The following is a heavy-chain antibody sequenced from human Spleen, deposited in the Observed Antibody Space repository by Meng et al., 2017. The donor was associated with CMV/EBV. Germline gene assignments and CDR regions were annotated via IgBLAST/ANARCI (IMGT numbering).Heavy chain of an antibody. J-gene: IGHJ3*02. V-gene: IGHV5-51*01. CDR3: ARSTWGRGATIINAFDM. CDR2: IYVGDSDT. CDR1: GYSLTKYW. Sequence: GESLKISCKGSGYSLTKYWVGWVRQMPGKGLEWMGIIYVGDSDTRYGPPFQGQVTISADKSISTAYLQWSSLKASDTAIYYCARSTWGRGATIINAFDMWGQGTMVTVSS. D-gene: IGHD1-26*01.